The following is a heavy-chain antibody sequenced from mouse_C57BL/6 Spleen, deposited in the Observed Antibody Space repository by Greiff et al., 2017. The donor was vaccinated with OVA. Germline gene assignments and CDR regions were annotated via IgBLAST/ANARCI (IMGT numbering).Heavy chain of an antibody. D-gene: IGHD1-1*01. CDR2: IDPSDSYT. J-gene: IGHJ1*03. V-gene: IGHV1-50*01. Sequence: QVQLKQPGAELVKPGASVKLSCKASGYTFTSYWMQWVKQRPGQGLEWIGEIDPSDSYTNYNQKFKGKATLTVDTSSSTAYMQLSSLTSEDSAVYYCARRFTTVVATDWYFDVWGTGTTVTVSS. CDR1: GYTFTSYW. CDR3: ARRFTTVVATDWYFDV.